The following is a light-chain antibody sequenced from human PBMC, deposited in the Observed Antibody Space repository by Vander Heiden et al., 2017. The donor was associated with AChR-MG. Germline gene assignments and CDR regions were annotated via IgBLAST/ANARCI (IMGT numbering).Light chain of an antibody. J-gene: IGLJ2*01. CDR1: SSDVGGYND. Sequence: QSALTQPASVSGSPGPSITISCTGTSSDVGGYNDVSWYQQNPGKAPKPMIYDVSKRPSGVSNRFSGSKSGNTASLTIAGLQAEDEADYYCSSYTSSSTLGVFGVGTELTVL. CDR2: DVS. V-gene: IGLV2-14*01. CDR3: SSYTSSSTLGV.